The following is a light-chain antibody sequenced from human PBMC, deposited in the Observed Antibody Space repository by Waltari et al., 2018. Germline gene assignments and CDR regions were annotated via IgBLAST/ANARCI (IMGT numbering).Light chain of an antibody. Sequence: QSALTPPRSVSGSPGQSVTISCTGTSSDVGGYNYVSWYQQYPGKAPKLMIYDVTKRPSGVPDRFSGSKSGNTASLTISGLQAEDEADYYCCSYAGGYTWIFGGGTKLTVL. CDR3: CSYAGGYTWI. CDR2: DVT. V-gene: IGLV2-11*01. CDR1: SSDVGGYNY. J-gene: IGLJ2*01.